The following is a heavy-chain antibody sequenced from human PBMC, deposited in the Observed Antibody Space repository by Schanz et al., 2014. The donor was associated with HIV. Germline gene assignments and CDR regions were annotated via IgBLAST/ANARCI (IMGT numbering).Heavy chain of an antibody. CDR2: ISAYNGNT. CDR1: GYTFIIYG. Sequence: QVQLVQSGTEVKKPGASVKVSCKASGYTFIIYGISWVRQAPGQGLEWMGWISAYNGNTNYAQKFQGRLTMTTDTSTSTAYMELRSLRSDDTAVYYCARDRPVIVGATRADGGTDFDYWGRGTLVTVSS. D-gene: IGHD1-26*01. V-gene: IGHV1-18*01. J-gene: IGHJ2*01. CDR3: ARDRPVIVGATRADGGTDFDY.